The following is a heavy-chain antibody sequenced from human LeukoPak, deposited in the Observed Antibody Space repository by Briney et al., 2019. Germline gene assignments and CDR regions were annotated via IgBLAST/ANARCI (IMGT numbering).Heavy chain of an antibody. CDR1: GFTFSSYG. V-gene: IGHV3-30*02. J-gene: IGHJ4*02. Sequence: PGGSLRLSCAASGFTFSSYGMHWVRQAPGKGLEWVAFIRYDGSNKYYADSVKGRFTISRDNSKNTLYLQMNSLRAEGTAVYYCARSDTYDYVWGSYADYWGQGTLVTVSS. CDR2: IRYDGSNK. D-gene: IGHD3-16*01. CDR3: ARSDTYDYVWGSYADY.